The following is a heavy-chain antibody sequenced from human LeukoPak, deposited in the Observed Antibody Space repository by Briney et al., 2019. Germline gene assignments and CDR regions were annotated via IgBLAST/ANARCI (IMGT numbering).Heavy chain of an antibody. Sequence: PSGTLSLTCAVSGGSISSSNWWSWVRQPPGKGLEWIGEIYHSGSTNYNPSLKSRVTISVDKSKNQFSLKLSSVTAADTAVYYCARSEYSSTRRDFDYWGQGTLVTVSS. J-gene: IGHJ4*02. CDR3: ARSEYSSTRRDFDY. D-gene: IGHD6-6*01. CDR2: IYHSGST. CDR1: GGSISSSNW. V-gene: IGHV4-4*02.